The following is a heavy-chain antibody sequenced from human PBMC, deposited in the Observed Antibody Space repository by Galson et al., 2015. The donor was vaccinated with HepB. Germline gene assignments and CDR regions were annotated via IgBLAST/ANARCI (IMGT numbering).Heavy chain of an antibody. D-gene: IGHD3-22*01. V-gene: IGHV3-11*06. CDR3: ARMGDDYDSSGSRYYYYGMDV. CDR1: GFTFSTYY. Sequence: SLRLSCAASGFTFSTYYMSWLRQAPGKGLEWVSQISSSSHNTNYADSVQGRFTISRDNAKNSLFLQMNNLRAEDTATYYCARMGDDYDSSGSRYYYYGMDVWGQGTTVTVSS. CDR2: ISSSSHNT. J-gene: IGHJ6*02.